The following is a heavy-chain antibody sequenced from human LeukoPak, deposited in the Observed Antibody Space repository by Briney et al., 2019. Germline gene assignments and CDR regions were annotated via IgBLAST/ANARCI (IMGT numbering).Heavy chain of an antibody. CDR2: INYSGNT. CDR3: AREGRQDYVYFDY. Sequence: PSETLSLTCTVSGGSISDYYWSWIRQPPGKGLEWIGYINYSGNTNYNPSLKSRVTLSVDTSKNQFSLRLTSVTAADTAVFYCAREGRQDYVYFDYWGQGSLVTVSS. CDR1: GGSISDYY. V-gene: IGHV4-59*01. J-gene: IGHJ4*02. D-gene: IGHD4-17*01.